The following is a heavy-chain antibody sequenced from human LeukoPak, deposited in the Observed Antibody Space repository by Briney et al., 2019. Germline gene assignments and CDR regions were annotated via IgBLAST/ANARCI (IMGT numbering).Heavy chain of an antibody. CDR2: ISRTSSI. CDR3: ARWFGERVIDS. Sequence: GGSLRLSCAASGFTFSNYGMTWVRQAPGKGLEWVSFISRTSSIYYAGSVKGRFTISRDNAKNSLYLQMNSLRDEDTAVYYCARWFGERVIDSWGQGTLVTVSS. V-gene: IGHV3-48*02. D-gene: IGHD3-10*01. J-gene: IGHJ4*02. CDR1: GFTFSNYG.